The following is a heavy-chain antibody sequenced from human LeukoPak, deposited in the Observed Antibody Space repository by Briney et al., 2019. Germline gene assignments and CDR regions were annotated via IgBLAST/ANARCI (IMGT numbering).Heavy chain of an antibody. Sequence: SETLSLTCTVSGGSISSGSYYWSWIRQPPGKGLEWIGYIYYSGSTNYNPSLKSRVTISVDTSKNQFSLKLSSVTAADTAVYYCARAHMITSYYYSYYMDVWGKGTTVTVSS. D-gene: IGHD3-16*01. J-gene: IGHJ6*03. CDR1: GGSISSGSYY. CDR3: ARAHMITSYYYSYYMDV. V-gene: IGHV4-61*01. CDR2: IYYSGST.